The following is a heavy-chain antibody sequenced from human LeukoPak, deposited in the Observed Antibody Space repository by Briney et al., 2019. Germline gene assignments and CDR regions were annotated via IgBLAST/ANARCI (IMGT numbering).Heavy chain of an antibody. Sequence: ASVKVSCKASGYTFTSYHMHWVRQAPGQGLEWMGIINPSGGSTTYAQMFQGRVTMTRDTSTRTVYMELSSLRSEDTAAYYCAREGEVIVTDNLFYWGQGTLVTVSS. D-gene: IGHD2-21*01. J-gene: IGHJ4*02. V-gene: IGHV1-46*01. CDR3: AREGEVIVTDNLFY. CDR1: GYTFTSYH. CDR2: INPSGGST.